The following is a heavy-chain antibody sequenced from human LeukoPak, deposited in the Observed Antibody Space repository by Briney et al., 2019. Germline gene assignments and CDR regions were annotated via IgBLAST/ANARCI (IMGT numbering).Heavy chain of an antibody. D-gene: IGHD7-27*01. J-gene: IGHJ4*02. Sequence: GGSLRLSCTASGLTFRSFITRWARHPPGKGLEWVGHIKSKTDGRTTDLAAHVKGRFTISRDDSRNTLYLQMNSLTDEDTAVYYCTTEYWGSSNNWGQGTLVTVSS. CDR1: GLTFRSFI. CDR3: TTEYWGSSNN. V-gene: IGHV3-15*01. CDR2: IKSKTDGRTT.